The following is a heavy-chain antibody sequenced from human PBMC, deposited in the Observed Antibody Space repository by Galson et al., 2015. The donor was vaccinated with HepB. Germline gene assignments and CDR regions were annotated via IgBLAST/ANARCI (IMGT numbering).Heavy chain of an antibody. J-gene: IGHJ5*02. CDR1: GFTFDDYG. V-gene: IGHV3-9*01. Sequence: SLRLSCAASGFTFDDYGMHWVRQVPGRGLEWVSGISWNGDNVDYADSVKGRFIISRDNAKNSLYLQMNSLRIEDTALYYCVKAGDSNGFYWMGPWGQGTLVTVSS. D-gene: IGHD3-22*01. CDR3: VKAGDSNGFYWMGP. CDR2: ISWNGDNV.